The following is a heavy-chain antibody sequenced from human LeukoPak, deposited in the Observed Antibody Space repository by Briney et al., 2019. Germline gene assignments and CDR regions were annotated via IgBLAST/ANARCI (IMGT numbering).Heavy chain of an antibody. CDR1: ENIFNRYD. J-gene: IGHJ5*02. CDR2: INPNSGGT. Sequence: ASVKVSCKAPENIFNRYDINWVRQAPGQGLEWMGWINPNSGGTNYAQKFQGRVTMTRDTSISTAYMELSRLRSDDTAVYYCARDSGWNSDKNWFDPWGQGTLVTVSS. CDR3: ARDSGWNSDKNWFDP. V-gene: IGHV1-2*02. D-gene: IGHD1-7*01.